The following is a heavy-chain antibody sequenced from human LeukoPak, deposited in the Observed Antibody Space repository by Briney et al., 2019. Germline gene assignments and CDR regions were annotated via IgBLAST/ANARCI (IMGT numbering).Heavy chain of an antibody. CDR1: GGSISSNNW. CDR2: ISHSGTT. CDR3: ARVLGIAVAGAIDTGGTYLDY. D-gene: IGHD6-19*01. Sequence: SETLSLTCAVSGGSISSNNWWSWVRQPPGKGLEWIGEISHSGTTNYNPSLKSRVTISVDKSKNQFSPKVISVTAADTAVYYCARVLGIAVAGAIDTGGTYLDYWGQGTLVTVSS. J-gene: IGHJ4*02. V-gene: IGHV4-4*02.